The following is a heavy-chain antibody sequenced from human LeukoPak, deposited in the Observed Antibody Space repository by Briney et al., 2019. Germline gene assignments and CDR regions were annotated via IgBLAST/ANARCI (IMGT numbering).Heavy chain of an antibody. D-gene: IGHD4-17*01. CDR1: GFTFSSYS. Sequence: GGSLRLSCAASGFTFSSYSMNWVRQAPGKGLEWVSSISSSSYIYYADSVKGRFTISRDNAKNSLYLQMNSLRAEDTAVYYCARDHDYGEPYYYYGVDVWGQGTTVAVSS. V-gene: IGHV3-21*01. CDR2: ISSSSYI. J-gene: IGHJ6*02. CDR3: ARDHDYGEPYYYYGVDV.